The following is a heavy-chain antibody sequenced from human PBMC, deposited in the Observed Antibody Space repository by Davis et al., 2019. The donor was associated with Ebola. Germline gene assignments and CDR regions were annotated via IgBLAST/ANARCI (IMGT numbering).Heavy chain of an antibody. CDR3: ARDSPYGAAWFDY. D-gene: IGHD4-17*01. V-gene: IGHV3-30*03. J-gene: IGHJ4*02. CDR2: ISYDGSNK. CDR1: GFTFSSYG. Sequence: GESLKISCAASGFTFSSYGMHWVRQAPGKGLEWVAVISYDGSNKYYADSVKGRFTISRDNSKNTLYLQMNSLRAEDTAVYYCARDSPYGAAWFDYWGQGTLVTVSS.